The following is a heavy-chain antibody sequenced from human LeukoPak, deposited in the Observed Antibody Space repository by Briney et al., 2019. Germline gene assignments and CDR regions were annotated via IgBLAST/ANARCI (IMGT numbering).Heavy chain of an antibody. V-gene: IGHV4-39*07. J-gene: IGHJ3*02. CDR1: GGSISSSSYY. CDR2: TNHSGST. Sequence: SETLSLTCTVSGGSISSSSYYWGWIRQPPGKGLEWIGETNHSGSTNYNPSLKSRVTISVDTSKNQFSLKLSSVTAADTAVYYCATSAEPWGAFDIWGQGTMVTVSS. D-gene: IGHD1-26*01. CDR3: ATSAEPWGAFDI.